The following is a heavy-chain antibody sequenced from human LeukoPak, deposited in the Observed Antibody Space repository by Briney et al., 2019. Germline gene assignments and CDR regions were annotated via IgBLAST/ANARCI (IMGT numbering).Heavy chain of an antibody. Sequence: GGSLRLSCAASGFTFSTYGMHWVRQAPGKGLEWVAVISYDGSNEYFVDSVKGRFTISRDNSRNILFLQMNSLRPEDTAVYYCARDLGVGAYLLFDYISSGLDSWGQGTLVTVSS. J-gene: IGHJ4*02. CDR1: GFTFSTYG. CDR2: ISYDGSNE. CDR3: ARDLGVGAYLLFDYISSGLDS. V-gene: IGHV3-30*03. D-gene: IGHD6-6*01.